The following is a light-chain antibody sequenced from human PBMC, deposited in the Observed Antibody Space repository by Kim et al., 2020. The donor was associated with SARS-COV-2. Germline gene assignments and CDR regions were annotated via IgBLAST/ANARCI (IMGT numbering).Light chain of an antibody. CDR3: QQYDSSLLT. CDR2: AAS. CDR1: QSVSSSY. Sequence: VLTQSPGTLSLSPGERATLSCRASQSVSSSYLAWYQQKPGQAPRLLIYAASSRATGIPDRFSGSGSGTDFTVTISRLEPEEFALYYCQQYDSSLLTFGGGTKVDIK. V-gene: IGKV3-20*01. J-gene: IGKJ4*01.